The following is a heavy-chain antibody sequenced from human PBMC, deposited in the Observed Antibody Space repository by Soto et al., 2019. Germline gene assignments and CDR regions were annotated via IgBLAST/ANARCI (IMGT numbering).Heavy chain of an antibody. CDR1: GYTFTSYA. D-gene: IGHD2-15*01. Sequence: QVQLVQSGAEVKKPGASVKVSCKASGYTFTSYAMHWVRQAPGQRLEWMGWINAGNGNTKYSQKSQGRVTITRDTSASTADRGQRSLRSEDTAVYYCARGPGGPDGPGDYWGQGTLVTVSS. V-gene: IGHV1-3*01. CDR3: ARGPGGPDGPGDY. CDR2: INAGNGNT. J-gene: IGHJ4*02.